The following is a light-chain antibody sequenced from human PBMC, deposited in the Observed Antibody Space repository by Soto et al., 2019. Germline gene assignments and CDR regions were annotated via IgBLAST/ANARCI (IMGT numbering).Light chain of an antibody. CDR3: QQDYSYPGT. J-gene: IGKJ1*01. CDR2: AAS. CDR1: QGISSY. V-gene: IGKV1-8*01. Sequence: LLTHSLSSVFTPAGQTGKFTFRTSQGISSYLAWYQQKPGKAHKLLIYAASTLQSGVPSRFSGSGSGTDFTLTISGLQSEDFATYCCQQDYSYPGTFGHGTKVDI.